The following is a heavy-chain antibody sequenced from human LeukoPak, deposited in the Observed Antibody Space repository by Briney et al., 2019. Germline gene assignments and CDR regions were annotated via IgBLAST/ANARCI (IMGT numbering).Heavy chain of an antibody. CDR1: GGSIRSYY. D-gene: IGHD3-10*01. CDR2: IYYSGTT. V-gene: IGHV4-59*01. Sequence: PSETLSLTCTVSGGSIRSYYWSWIRQPPGKGLEWIGYIYYSGTTNYNPSLKSRVTISVDTSKNQFSLKLNSVTAADTAVYYCARDVPPRGGQPNDWFDPWGQGTLVTVSS. J-gene: IGHJ5*02. CDR3: ARDVPPRGGQPNDWFDP.